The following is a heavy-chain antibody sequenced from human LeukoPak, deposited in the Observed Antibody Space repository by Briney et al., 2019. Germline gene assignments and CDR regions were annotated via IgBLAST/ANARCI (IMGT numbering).Heavy chain of an antibody. D-gene: IGHD6-6*01. V-gene: IGHV4-59*08. CDR1: GGSISSYY. CDR2: FSYSGST. Sequence: SETLSLTCTVSGGSISSYYWSWIRQPPGKGLEWIGYFSYSGSTNYNPSLKSRVTISVDTSKNQFSMKLSSVTAADTAVYYCARLGDSSSRLYYFDYWGQGTLVTVSS. J-gene: IGHJ4*02. CDR3: ARLGDSSSRLYYFDY.